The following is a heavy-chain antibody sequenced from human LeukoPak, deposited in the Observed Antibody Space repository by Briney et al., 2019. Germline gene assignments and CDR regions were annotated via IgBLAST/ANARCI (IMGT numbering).Heavy chain of an antibody. D-gene: IGHD3-16*01. V-gene: IGHV3-53*01. CDR2: IYSGDST. CDR3: ARVVWVSGPFDY. CDR1: GFTVSSNY. J-gene: IGHJ4*02. Sequence: GGALRLSCAASGFTVSSNYMSWGRQAPGKGLEWGPGIYSGDSTYYADSVKGRFTISRDNSKNTLYLQMNGLRAEDTAVYYCARVVWVSGPFDYWGQGTLVTVSS.